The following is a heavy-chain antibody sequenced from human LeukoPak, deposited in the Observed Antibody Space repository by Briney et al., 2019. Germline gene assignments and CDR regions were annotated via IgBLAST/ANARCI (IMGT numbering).Heavy chain of an antibody. Sequence: VGSLRLYCAASGFTVSSNYMSWVRQAPGKGLEWGSVIYSGGSTYYADSVKGRFTISRDNSKNTLYLQMNSLRAEDTAVYYCARGSLYDILTGNSFDYWGQGTLVTVSS. V-gene: IGHV3-53*01. J-gene: IGHJ4*02. CDR3: ARGSLYDILTGNSFDY. CDR2: IYSGGST. CDR1: GFTVSSNY. D-gene: IGHD3-9*01.